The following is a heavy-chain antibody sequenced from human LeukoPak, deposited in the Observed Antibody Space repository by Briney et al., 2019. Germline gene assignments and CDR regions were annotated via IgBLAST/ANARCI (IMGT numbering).Heavy chain of an antibody. CDR2: INGDETSR. CDR1: GFTFRDYW. CDR3: ARDRAEHNWTYHTLFDY. Sequence: GGSLRLSCTASGFTFRDYWMHWIRQTPREGLVWVSRINGDETSRAYADSVEGRFTISRDNAKNTLYLQIDSLRAEDSAIYYCARDRAEHNWTYHTLFDYWGQRTPVTVSS. J-gene: IGHJ4*02. D-gene: IGHD1-7*01. V-gene: IGHV3-74*01.